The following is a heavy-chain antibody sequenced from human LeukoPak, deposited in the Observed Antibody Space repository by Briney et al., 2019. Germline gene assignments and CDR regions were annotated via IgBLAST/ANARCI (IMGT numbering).Heavy chain of an antibody. CDR3: ARVLSCTGGSCYSIYGMDA. D-gene: IGHD2-15*01. J-gene: IGHJ6*02. CDR2: IIPILDIA. Sequence: ASVRVSCTASVGTFYNYAIGWVRQAPGQGREWMGRIIPILDIAKSAQKFQGRVTITADKSTGTAYRELSSLRSDDTAVYYCARVLSCTGGSCYSIYGMDAWGQGTTVTVSS. CDR1: VGTFYNYA. V-gene: IGHV1-69*04.